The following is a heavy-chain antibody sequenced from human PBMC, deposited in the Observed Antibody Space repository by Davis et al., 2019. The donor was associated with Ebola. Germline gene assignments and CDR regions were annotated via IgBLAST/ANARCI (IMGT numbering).Heavy chain of an antibody. CDR3: ARVGGMTTLIYDY. V-gene: IGHV3-43*01. J-gene: IGHJ4*02. Sequence: PGGSLRLSCAASGFTFDDYTIHWVRQAPGKGLEWVSLISWDGESTWYADSVKGRFTISRDNSKNTLSLQMNSLRAEDTAVYYCARVGGMTTLIYDYWGQGTLVTVSS. D-gene: IGHD4-17*01. CDR2: ISWDGEST. CDR1: GFTFDDYT.